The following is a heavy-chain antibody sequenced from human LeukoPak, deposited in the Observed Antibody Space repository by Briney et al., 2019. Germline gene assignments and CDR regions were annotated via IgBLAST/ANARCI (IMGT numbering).Heavy chain of an antibody. CDR3: ARQTRYCSSTSCYYFDY. CDR2: INHSGST. Sequence: SETLSLTCAVYGGSFRVYYWSWIRQPPGKGLEWIGEINHSGSTNYNPSLKSRVTISVDTSKNQFSLKLSSVTAADTAVYYCARQTRYCSSTSCYYFDYWGQGTLVTVSS. J-gene: IGHJ4*02. CDR1: GGSFRVYY. V-gene: IGHV4-34*01. D-gene: IGHD2-2*01.